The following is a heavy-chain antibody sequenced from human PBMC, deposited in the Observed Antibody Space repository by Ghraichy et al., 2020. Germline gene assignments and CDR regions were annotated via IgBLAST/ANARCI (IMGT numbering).Heavy chain of an antibody. CDR3: ASRYYGSERRMDY. Sequence: GGSLRLSCAASGFTFSTYNMDWVRQAPGKGLEGISYISSSSTIHYADSVKGRFTISRDNAKNSVYLQMNSLRDEDTAVYYCASRYYGSERRMDYWGQGTLVTVSS. V-gene: IGHV3-48*02. CDR2: ISSSSTI. J-gene: IGHJ4*02. D-gene: IGHD3-10*01. CDR1: GFTFSTYN.